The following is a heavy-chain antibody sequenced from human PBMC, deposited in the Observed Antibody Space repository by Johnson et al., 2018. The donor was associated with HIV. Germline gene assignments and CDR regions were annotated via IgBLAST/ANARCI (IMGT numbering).Heavy chain of an antibody. CDR2: ISYDGSNK. J-gene: IGHJ3*02. CDR1: GFTFSSYA. D-gene: IGHD6-6*01. CDR3: ARDGSQLADAFDI. V-gene: IGHV3-30*04. Sequence: VQLVESGGGVVQPGRSLRLSCAASGFTFSSYAMHWVRQAPGKGLEWVAVISYDGSNKYYADSVKGRFTISRDNSKNTLYLQMNSLRAEDTAVYYCARDGSQLADAFDIWGQGTMVTVSS.